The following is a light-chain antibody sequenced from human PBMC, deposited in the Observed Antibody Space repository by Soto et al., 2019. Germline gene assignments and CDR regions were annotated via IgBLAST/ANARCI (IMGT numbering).Light chain of an antibody. CDR2: GAS. CDR1: QSVGSN. J-gene: IGKJ1*01. Sequence: EIVLTQSPATLSLSPGERATLSCRASQSVGSNLAWYQQKPGQAPRLLISGASTGATGVPATFSGSGSGTEFTLTINSLQSEEFAIYYCQQYNKWPWTVGQGNKVDIK. CDR3: QQYNKWPWT. V-gene: IGKV3-15*01.